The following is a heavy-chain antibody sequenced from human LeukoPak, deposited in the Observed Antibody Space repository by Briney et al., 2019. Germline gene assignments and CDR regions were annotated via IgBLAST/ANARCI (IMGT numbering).Heavy chain of an antibody. CDR2: IHYSGST. Sequence: PSETLSLTCTVSGGSISTYYWSWIRQPPGKGLEWIAYIHYSGSTNYNPSLRSRVTISVDTSKNQFSLKLSSVTAADTAVYYCARVLPYYDFWSGYYPDAFDIWGQGTMVTVSS. CDR1: GGSISTYY. CDR3: ARVLPYYDFWSGYYPDAFDI. J-gene: IGHJ3*02. V-gene: IGHV4-59*12. D-gene: IGHD3-3*01.